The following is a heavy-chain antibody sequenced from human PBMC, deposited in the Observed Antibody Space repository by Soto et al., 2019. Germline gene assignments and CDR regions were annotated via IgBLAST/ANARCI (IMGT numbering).Heavy chain of an antibody. CDR1: GGTFSTYA. Sequence: QVQLVQSGAEVKKPGSSVKVSCKAHGGTFSTYAISWVRQAPGQGLEWMGGVIPIFGTPKYAHKFQGRGTITADESTSTGYMELRSLRSEDTAVYYCARSQGGSSSLDIYYYYYYGMDVWGQGTTVTVSS. CDR3: ARSQGGSSSLDIYYYYYYGMDV. D-gene: IGHD2-15*01. J-gene: IGHJ6*02. V-gene: IGHV1-69*01. CDR2: VIPIFGTP.